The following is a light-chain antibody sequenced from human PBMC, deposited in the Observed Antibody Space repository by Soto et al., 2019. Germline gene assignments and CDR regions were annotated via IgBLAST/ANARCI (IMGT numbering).Light chain of an antibody. J-gene: IGLJ3*02. V-gene: IGLV1-44*01. CDR1: SSNIGRNT. CDR3: AAWDHSLSGWL. Sequence: QSVLTQPPSASGTPGQRVTISCSGGSSNIGRNTVNWYQQLTGTAPKLLIYHNDNRPSGVPDRFSGSKSGTSASLAISGLQSEDEAHYYCAAWDHSLSGWLFGGGTKLTVL. CDR2: HND.